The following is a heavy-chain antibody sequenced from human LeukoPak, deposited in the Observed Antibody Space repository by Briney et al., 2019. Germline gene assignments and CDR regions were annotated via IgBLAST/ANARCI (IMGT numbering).Heavy chain of an antibody. CDR1: GGSVSSGFYY. CDR3: ARAQPGYSSSWPRKYYFDY. D-gene: IGHD6-13*01. CDR2: INHSGST. V-gene: IGHV4-39*07. Sequence: PSETLSLTCTVSGGSVSSGFYYWSWIRQPPGKGLEWIGEINHSGSTNYNPSLKSRVTISVDTSKNQFSLKLSSVTAADTAVYYCARAQPGYSSSWPRKYYFDYWGQGTLVTVSS. J-gene: IGHJ4*02.